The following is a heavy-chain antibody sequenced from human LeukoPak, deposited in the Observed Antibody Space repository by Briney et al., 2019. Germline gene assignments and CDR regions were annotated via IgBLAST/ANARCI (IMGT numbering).Heavy chain of an antibody. V-gene: IGHV6-1*01. CDR2: TYYRSKWYN. CDR1: GDSVSTNSAA. J-gene: IGHJ2*01. D-gene: IGHD5-12*01. Sequence: SQTLSLTCAISGDSVSTNSAAWNWIRQSPSRGLEWLGRTYYRSKWYNDYTTSVKSRIIINPDTSKNQFSLQLNSVTPEDTAVYYCARWHHVSRYFDLWGRGTLVTVSS. CDR3: ARWHHVSRYFDL.